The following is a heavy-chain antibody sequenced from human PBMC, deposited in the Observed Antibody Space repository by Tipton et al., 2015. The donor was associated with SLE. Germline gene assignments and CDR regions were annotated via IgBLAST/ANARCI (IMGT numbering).Heavy chain of an antibody. V-gene: IGHV4-39*07. CDR3: ARQGDEHIVVVIAKSWFDP. CDR1: GGSISSSSYY. J-gene: IGHJ5*02. D-gene: IGHD2-21*01. Sequence: GLVKPSETLSLTCTVSGGSISSSSYYWGWIRQPPGKGLEWIGSIYYSGSTYYTPSLKSRVTISVDTSKNQFSLKLSSVTAADTAVYYCARQGDEHIVVVIAKSWFDPWGQGTLVTVSS. CDR2: IYYSGST.